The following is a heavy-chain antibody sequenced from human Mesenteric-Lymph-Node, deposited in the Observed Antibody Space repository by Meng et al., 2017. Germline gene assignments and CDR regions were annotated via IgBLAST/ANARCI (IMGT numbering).Heavy chain of an antibody. J-gene: IGHJ4*02. CDR2: IYYSGST. Sequence: QLQLQEPGPGLVKPSQTLSLTCTVSGGSISSGGYYWSWIRQHPGKGLEWIGYIYYSGSTYYNPSLKSRVTISVDTSKNQFSLKLSSVTAADTAVYYCARGPSRWLQFSFDYWGQGTLVTVAS. D-gene: IGHD5-24*01. CDR3: ARGPSRWLQFSFDY. CDR1: GGSISSGGYY. V-gene: IGHV4-31*03.